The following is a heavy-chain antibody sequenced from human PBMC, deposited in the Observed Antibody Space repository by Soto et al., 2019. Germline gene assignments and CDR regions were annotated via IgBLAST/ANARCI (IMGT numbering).Heavy chain of an antibody. V-gene: IGHV3-21*06. CDR1: GFTFTRYS. Sequence: GGSLRLSCADSGFTFTRYSMNWVRQAPGKGLEWVSSISSTTNYIYYGDSMKGRFTISRDNAKNSLYLEMNSLRAEDTAVYYCARESEDLTSNFDYWGQGTLVTVS. CDR2: ISSTTNYI. J-gene: IGHJ4*02. CDR3: ARESEDLTSNFDY.